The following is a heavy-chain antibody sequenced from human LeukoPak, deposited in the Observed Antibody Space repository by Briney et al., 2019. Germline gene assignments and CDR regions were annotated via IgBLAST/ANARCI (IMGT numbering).Heavy chain of an antibody. CDR2: IYYSGST. V-gene: IGHV4-59*01. CDR3: ARDRVVGATTEGGGFDY. D-gene: IGHD1-26*01. J-gene: IGHJ4*02. Sequence: SETLSLTCTVSGGSISSYYWSWIRQPPGKGLEWIGYIYYSGSTNYNPSLKSRVTISVDTSKNQFSLKLSSVTAADTAVYYCARDRVVGATTEGGGFDYWGQGTLVTVSS. CDR1: GGSISSYY.